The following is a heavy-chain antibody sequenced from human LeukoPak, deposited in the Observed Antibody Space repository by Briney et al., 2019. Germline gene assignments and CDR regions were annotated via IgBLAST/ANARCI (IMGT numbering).Heavy chain of an antibody. CDR3: EREALSGSYRRGLEF. V-gene: IGHV6-1*01. CDR1: GDRLSTNSAA. Sequence: SQTLSLTCAIPGDRLSTNSAAWNCIRQSPSRGLEWLGRTYYRSRWFNEYAVSVKSRIAINPDTSKNQFSLQLKSVTPEDTAVYYREREALSGSYRRGLEFWGQGTTVTVSS. D-gene: IGHD1-26*01. J-gene: IGHJ6*02. CDR2: TYYRSRWFN.